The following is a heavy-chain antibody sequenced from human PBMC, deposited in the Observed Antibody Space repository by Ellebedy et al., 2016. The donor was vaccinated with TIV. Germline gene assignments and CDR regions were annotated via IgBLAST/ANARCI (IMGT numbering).Heavy chain of an antibody. V-gene: IGHV3-23*01. Sequence: PSETLSLTCAASGFTFSSYAMSWVRQAPGKGLEWVSGISGSATSTAYADSVRGRFTISRDNSKNTLYLQMNSLRAEDTAVYYCAKGRGGGSDSSAPRYYFDSWGLGTLVTVSS. CDR3: AKGRGGGSDSSAPRYYFDS. J-gene: IGHJ4*02. CDR2: ISGSATST. D-gene: IGHD6-19*01. CDR1: GFTFSSYA.